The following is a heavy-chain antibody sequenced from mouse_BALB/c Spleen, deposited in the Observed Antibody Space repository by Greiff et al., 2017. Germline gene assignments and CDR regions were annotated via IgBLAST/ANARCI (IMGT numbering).Heavy chain of an antibody. Sequence: EVQRVESGPELVKPGASVKISCKASGYSFTGYYMHWVKQSHVKSLEWIGRINPYNGATSYNQNFKDKASLTVDKSSSTAYMELHSLTSEDSAVYYCARRGYGSSYGFAYWGQGTLVTVSA. CDR2: INPYNGAT. CDR3: ARRGYGSSYGFAY. D-gene: IGHD1-1*01. V-gene: IGHV1-31*01. J-gene: IGHJ3*01. CDR1: GYSFTGYY.